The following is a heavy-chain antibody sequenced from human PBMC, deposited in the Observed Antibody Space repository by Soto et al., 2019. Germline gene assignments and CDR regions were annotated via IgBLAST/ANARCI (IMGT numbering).Heavy chain of an antibody. V-gene: IGHV1-18*01. CDR3: ARDGDYDVSNYGMDV. CDR1: GYSFTSYG. Sequence: ASVKVSCKASGYSFTSYGISWVRQAPGQGLEWMGWISAYSGDTNYAQKLQGRVTMTTETSTTTAYLELRSLRSDGTAVYYCARDGDYDVSNYGMDVWGQGTTVTVSS. CDR2: ISAYSGDT. J-gene: IGHJ6*02. D-gene: IGHD3-3*01.